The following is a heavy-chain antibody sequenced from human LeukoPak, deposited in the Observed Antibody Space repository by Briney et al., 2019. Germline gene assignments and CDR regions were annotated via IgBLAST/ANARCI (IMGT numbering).Heavy chain of an antibody. J-gene: IGHJ6*02. CDR2: IDYIGSI. CDR3: ARHERPDYYYYGMDV. Sequence: PSQTLSLTCTVSGDSLGRGGYYWTWIRQPPGEGLEWIGYIDYIGSISYNPSLKSRLNISADTSKNQSSLKLSSVTAADTAVYHCARHERPDYYYYGMDVWGQGTTVTVSS. V-gene: IGHV4-31*03. CDR1: GDSLGRGGYY.